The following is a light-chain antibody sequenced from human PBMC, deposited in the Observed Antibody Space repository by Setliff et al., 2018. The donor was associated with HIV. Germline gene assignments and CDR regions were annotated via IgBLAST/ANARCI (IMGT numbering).Light chain of an antibody. CDR3: SSYAGSNSYV. CDR2: EVS. J-gene: IGLJ1*01. Sequence: QSVLAQPPSASGSPGQSVTISCTGTSSDVGGYNYVSRYQQHPGKAPKLMIYEVSKRPSGVPDRFSGSKSGNTASLTASGLQAEDEADYYCSSYAGSNSYVFGTGTKVTVL. CDR1: SSDVGGYNY. V-gene: IGLV2-8*01.